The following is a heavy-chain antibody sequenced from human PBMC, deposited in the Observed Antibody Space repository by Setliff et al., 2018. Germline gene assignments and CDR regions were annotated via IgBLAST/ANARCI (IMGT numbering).Heavy chain of an antibody. CDR3: ARTYDSSGYHDAFDI. J-gene: IGHJ3*02. CDR2: IYPGDSNT. D-gene: IGHD3-22*01. V-gene: IGHV5-51*01. CDR1: GYSFTNYW. Sequence: GESLKISCKGSGYSFTNYWIGWVRQMPGKGLEWMGIIYPGDSNTRYSPSFQGQVTISADKSITTAYLQWSSLRASDTAMYYCARTYDSSGYHDAFDIWGQGTMVTVSS.